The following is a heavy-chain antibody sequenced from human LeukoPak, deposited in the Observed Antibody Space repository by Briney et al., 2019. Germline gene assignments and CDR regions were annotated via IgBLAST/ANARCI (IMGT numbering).Heavy chain of an antibody. CDR2: IYYSGST. CDR3: ATLRSLVDAFDI. CDR1: GGSISSGDYY. J-gene: IGHJ3*02. V-gene: IGHV4-30-4*01. Sequence: SQTLSLTCTVSGGSISSGDYYWSWIRQPPGKGLEWIGYIYYSGSTYYNPSLKSRVTISVDTSKNQFSLKLSSVTAADTAVYYCATLRSLVDAFDIWGQGTMVTVSS.